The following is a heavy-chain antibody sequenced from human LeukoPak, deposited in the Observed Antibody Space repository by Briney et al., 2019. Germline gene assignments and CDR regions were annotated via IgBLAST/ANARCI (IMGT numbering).Heavy chain of an antibody. Sequence: GGSLRLSCTVPGFTVSSNSMSWVRQAPGKGLEWISYISGSGFTIHYADSVKGRFTISRDNAKNSLYLQMNSLRAEDTAVYYCARGVPKTSYYYYYMDVWGKGTTVTVSS. J-gene: IGHJ6*03. CDR1: GFTVSSNS. CDR3: ARGVPKTSYYYYYMDV. D-gene: IGHD4-11*01. V-gene: IGHV3-48*01. CDR2: ISGSGFTI.